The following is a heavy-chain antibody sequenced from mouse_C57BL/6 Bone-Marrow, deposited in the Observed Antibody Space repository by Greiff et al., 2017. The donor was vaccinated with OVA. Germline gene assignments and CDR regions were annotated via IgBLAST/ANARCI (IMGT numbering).Heavy chain of an antibody. J-gene: IGHJ4*01. CDR1: GFTFSSYG. CDR3: ARQGGYYYAMDY. V-gene: IGHV5-6*01. D-gene: IGHD2-2*01. Sequence: EVKLMESGGDLVKPGGSLKLSCAASGFTFSSYGMSWVRQTPDKRLEWVATISSGGSYTYYPDSVKGRFTISRDNAKNTLYLQMSSLKSEDTAMDNCARQGGYYYAMDYWGQGTSVTVSS. CDR2: ISSGGSYT.